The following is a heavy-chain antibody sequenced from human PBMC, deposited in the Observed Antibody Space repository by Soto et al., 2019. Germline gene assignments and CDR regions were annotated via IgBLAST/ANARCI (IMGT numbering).Heavy chain of an antibody. J-gene: IGHJ6*01. Sequence: ASVKGSFKASGYTFTGFYIHSVRQAPGQGLEWMGWINPNSGGTNYAQKFQGRVTMTRDTSISTAYMELSRLRSYDTAVYYCARGQGNYYYYGMDVWGQGPTVTVAS. CDR1: GYTFTGFY. CDR2: INPNSGGT. CDR3: ARGQGNYYYYGMDV. V-gene: IGHV1-2*02. D-gene: IGHD3-10*01.